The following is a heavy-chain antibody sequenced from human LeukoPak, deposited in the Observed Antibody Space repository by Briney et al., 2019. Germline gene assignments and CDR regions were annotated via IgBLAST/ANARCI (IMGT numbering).Heavy chain of an antibody. V-gene: IGHV1-2*02. CDR2: INSNSGGT. CDR1: GYTFTGYY. CDR3: ARVAIAVAGRIDY. D-gene: IGHD6-19*01. J-gene: IGHJ4*02. Sequence: ASVKVSCKASGYTFTGYYMHWVRQAPGQGLEWMGWINSNSGGTNYAQTFQGRVTMTRDTSISTAYMEQSRLRSDDTAVYYCARVAIAVAGRIDYWGQGTLVTVSS.